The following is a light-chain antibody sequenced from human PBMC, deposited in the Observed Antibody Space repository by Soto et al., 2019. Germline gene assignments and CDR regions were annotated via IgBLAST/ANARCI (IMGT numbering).Light chain of an antibody. V-gene: IGKV3-15*01. CDR2: RAS. CDR3: QQYGSSPIT. Sequence: EIVMTQSPATLSVSPGERATLSCRASQSLSGNLAWYQQKPGQAPRLLIYRASTRATGVPARFSASGSGTEFTLTISSLQSEDVAVYYCQQYGSSPITFGQGTRLEIK. J-gene: IGKJ5*01. CDR1: QSLSGN.